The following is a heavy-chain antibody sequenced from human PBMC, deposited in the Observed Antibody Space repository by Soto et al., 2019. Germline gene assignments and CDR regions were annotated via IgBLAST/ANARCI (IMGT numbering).Heavy chain of an antibody. V-gene: IGHV3-74*03. CDR3: ARKRPTDY. CDR1: GFSFSTYW. CDR2: INSDGSVL. J-gene: IGHJ4*02. Sequence: GGSLRLSCAASGFSFSTYWMHWVRQAPGKGLVWVSRINSDGSVLKYADSVRGRITVSRDNAKNTLSLQMNSPRADDAAVYYCARKRPTDYWGQGTLVTVSS.